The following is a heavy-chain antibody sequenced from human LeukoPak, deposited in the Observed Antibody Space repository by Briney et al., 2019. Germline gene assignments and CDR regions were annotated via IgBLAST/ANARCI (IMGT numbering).Heavy chain of an antibody. D-gene: IGHD3-16*01. CDR2: IKQDGSEK. CDR1: GFTSSYYC. V-gene: IGHV3-7*01. CDR3: ARDLGHGDYYYYMDV. Sequence: PGGSLRLSCAASGFTSSYYCMSWVREAPGKGLEWVANIKQDGSEKYYVDSVKGRFTISRDNAKNSLYLQMNSLRAEDTAVYYCARDLGHGDYYYYMDVWGKGTTVTVSS. J-gene: IGHJ6*03.